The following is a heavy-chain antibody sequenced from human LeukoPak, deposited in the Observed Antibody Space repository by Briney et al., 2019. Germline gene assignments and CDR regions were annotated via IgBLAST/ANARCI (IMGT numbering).Heavy chain of an antibody. Sequence: ASVKVSCKAYGYTFISYDINWVRQDTGQGLEWMGWMNPNSGNTGYAQKFQGRVTMTRNTSISTAYMELSSLRSEDTAVYYCVSGYQPPPFDYWGQGTLVTVSS. CDR1: GYTFISYD. V-gene: IGHV1-8*01. J-gene: IGHJ4*02. CDR2: MNPNSGNT. D-gene: IGHD3-16*02. CDR3: VSGYQPPPFDY.